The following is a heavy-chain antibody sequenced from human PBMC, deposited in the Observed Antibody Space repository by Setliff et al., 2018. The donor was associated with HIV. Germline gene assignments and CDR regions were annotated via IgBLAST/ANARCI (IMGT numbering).Heavy chain of an antibody. V-gene: IGHV1-24*01. CDR1: GYTLTELS. Sequence: GASVKVSCKVSGYTLTELSIHWVRQAPGKGLEWMGGFDPEDGEAIYAQKFQGRVTVTADESTSTAYTELSSLRSDDTAVYYCARDFSGQQLVGGWFDPWGQGTLVTVSS. J-gene: IGHJ5*02. CDR3: ARDFSGQQLVGGWFDP. CDR2: FDPEDGEA. D-gene: IGHD6-13*01.